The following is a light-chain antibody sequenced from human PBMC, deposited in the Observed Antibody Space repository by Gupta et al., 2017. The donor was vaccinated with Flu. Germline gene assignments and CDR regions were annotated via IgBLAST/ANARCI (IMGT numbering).Light chain of an antibody. J-gene: IGKJ1*01. CDR1: QSLGYSDGNTY. CDR2: KVS. CDR3: RQGTHWPPWT. V-gene: IGKV2-30*01. Sequence: DVVMTQSPLSLPVTLGQPASISCRSSQSLGYSDGNTYLNWFQQRPGQSSRRLIYKVSNRDAGVPDRFSGSGSGTDFTLKISRGEAEDVGVYYCRQGTHWPPWTFGQGTKVEIK.